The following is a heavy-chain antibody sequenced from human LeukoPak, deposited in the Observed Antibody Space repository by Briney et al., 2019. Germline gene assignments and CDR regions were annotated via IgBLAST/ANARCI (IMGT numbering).Heavy chain of an antibody. D-gene: IGHD2-15*01. Sequence: VGSLRLSCAASGFTFDDYAMHWVRQAPGKGLEWVSLISWDGGSTYYADSVKGRFTISRDNSKNSLYLQMNSLRAEDTALYYCAKDISGSGNDAFDIWGQGTMVTVSS. V-gene: IGHV3-43D*03. J-gene: IGHJ3*02. CDR2: ISWDGGST. CDR3: AKDISGSGNDAFDI. CDR1: GFTFDDYA.